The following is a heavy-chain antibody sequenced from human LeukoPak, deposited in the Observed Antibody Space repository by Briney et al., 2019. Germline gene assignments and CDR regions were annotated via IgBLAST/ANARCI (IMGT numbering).Heavy chain of an antibody. V-gene: IGHV4-34*12. CDR1: GGSFSGYY. CDR3: ARAGYSYGYVDY. CDR2: IIHRGST. Sequence: SETLSLTCAVYGGSFSGYYWSWIRQPPGKGLEWIGEIIHRGSTNYNPSLKSRFTISVDSSKNHFSLNLSSVTAADTAVYYCARAGYSYGYVDYWGQGTLVTVSS. D-gene: IGHD5-18*01. J-gene: IGHJ4*02.